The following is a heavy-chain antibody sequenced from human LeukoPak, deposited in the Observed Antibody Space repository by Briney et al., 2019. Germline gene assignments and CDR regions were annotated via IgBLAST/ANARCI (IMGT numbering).Heavy chain of an antibody. D-gene: IGHD3-10*01. J-gene: IGHJ4*02. Sequence: SETLSLTCAVYGGSFSGYYWSWIRQPPGKGLEWIGEINHSGSTNYNPSLKSRVTISVDTSKNQFSLKLSSVTAADTAVYYCARGSGSYRRFGYWGQGTLVTVSS. CDR3: ARGSGSYRRFGY. CDR2: INHSGST. CDR1: GGSFSGYY. V-gene: IGHV4-34*01.